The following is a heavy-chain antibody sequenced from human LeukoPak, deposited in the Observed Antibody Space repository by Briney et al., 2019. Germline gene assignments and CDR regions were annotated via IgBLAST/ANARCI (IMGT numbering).Heavy chain of an antibody. D-gene: IGHD3-10*01. J-gene: IGHJ4*02. CDR3: TTDPKGFGSGPGGY. CDR1: GFTFSSYW. V-gene: IGHV3-15*01. Sequence: GGSLRLSCAASGFTFSSYWMSWVRQAPGKGLEWVGRIKSKTDGGTTDYAAPVKGRFTISRDDSKNTLYLQMNSLKTEDTAVYYCTTDPKGFGSGPGGYWGQGTLVTVSS. CDR2: IKSKTDGGTT.